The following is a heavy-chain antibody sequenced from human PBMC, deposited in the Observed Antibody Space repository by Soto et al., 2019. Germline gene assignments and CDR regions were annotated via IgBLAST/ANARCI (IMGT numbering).Heavy chain of an antibody. J-gene: IGHJ6*02. CDR2: IYYSGST. CDR3: ARHRPMITFGGVIVRVPYYYYYGMDV. Sequence: SETLSLTCTVSGGSISSSSYYWGWIRQPPGKGLEWIGSIYYSGSTYYNPSLKSRVTISVDTSKNQFSLKLSSVTAADTAVYYCARHRPMITFGGVIVRVPYYYYYGMDVWGQGTTVT. D-gene: IGHD3-16*02. V-gene: IGHV4-39*01. CDR1: GGSISSSSYY.